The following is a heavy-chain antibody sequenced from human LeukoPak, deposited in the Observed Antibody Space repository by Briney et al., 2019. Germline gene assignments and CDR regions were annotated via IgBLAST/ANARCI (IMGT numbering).Heavy chain of an antibody. Sequence: SQTLSLTCAISGDSVSSNSAAWIWTRQSPSRGLEWLGRTYYRSKWYNDYAISVKSRITINPDTSKNQFSLQLNSVTPEDTAVYYCASGAVAGLAHWGQGTLVSVSS. D-gene: IGHD6-19*01. V-gene: IGHV6-1*01. J-gene: IGHJ1*01. CDR3: ASGAVAGLAH. CDR1: GDSVSSNSAA. CDR2: TYYRSKWYN.